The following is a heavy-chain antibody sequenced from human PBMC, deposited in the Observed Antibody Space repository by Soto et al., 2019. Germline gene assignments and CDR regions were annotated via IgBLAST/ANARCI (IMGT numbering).Heavy chain of an antibody. CDR2: IYYSGRT. J-gene: IGHJ4*02. Sequence: XETLSLTCIVSGDSISSSCYYWGWIRQPPGKGLEWIGSIYYSGRTYYNPSFKSRVTISIDTSKNQFSLKLSSVTATDTAVYYCARPRTTVVTQAYFDHWGQGALVTVSS. D-gene: IGHD2-21*02. CDR3: ARPRTTVVTQAYFDH. V-gene: IGHV4-39*01. CDR1: GDSISSSCYY.